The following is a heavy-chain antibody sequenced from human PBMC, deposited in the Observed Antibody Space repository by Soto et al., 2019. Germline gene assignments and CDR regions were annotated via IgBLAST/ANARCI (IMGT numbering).Heavy chain of an antibody. J-gene: IGHJ6*03. Sequence: PSETLSLTCTVSGGSISSSSYYWGWIRQPPGKGLEWIGSIYYSGSTYYNPSLKSRVTISVDTSKNQFSLKLSSVTAADTAVYYCARHRIRTGNYYMDVWGQGTTVTVSS. CDR1: GGSISSSSYY. CDR3: ARHRIRTGNYYMDV. V-gene: IGHV4-39*01. D-gene: IGHD1-1*01. CDR2: IYYSGST.